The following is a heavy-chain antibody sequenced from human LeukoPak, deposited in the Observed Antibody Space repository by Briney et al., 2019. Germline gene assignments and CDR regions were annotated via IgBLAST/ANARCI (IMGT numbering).Heavy chain of an antibody. CDR2: INPNSGGT. V-gene: IGHV1-2*02. D-gene: IGHD3-9*01. CDR1: GYTFTGYY. Sequence: GASVKLSCKASGYTFTGYYMHWVRQAPAQGLEWMGWINPNSGGTNYAQKFQGRVTMTRDTSISTAYMELSRLRSDDTAVYYCARESHDYDILTGYFGVAGWFDPWGQGTLVTVSS. J-gene: IGHJ5*02. CDR3: ARESHDYDILTGYFGVAGWFDP.